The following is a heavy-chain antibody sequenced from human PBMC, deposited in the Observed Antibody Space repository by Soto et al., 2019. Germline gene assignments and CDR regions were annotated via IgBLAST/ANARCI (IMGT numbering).Heavy chain of an antibody. CDR1: GGTFSSYS. J-gene: IGHJ4*02. V-gene: IGHV1-69*06. CDR3: ARAYDILTGYYGY. Sequence: SVKVSCKASGGTFSSYSISWVRQAPGQGLEWMGGIIPIFGTPNYAQKFQGRVTITADKSTSTAYMELSSLRSEDTAVYYCARAYDILTGYYGYWGQGTLVTVSS. D-gene: IGHD3-9*01. CDR2: IIPIFGTP.